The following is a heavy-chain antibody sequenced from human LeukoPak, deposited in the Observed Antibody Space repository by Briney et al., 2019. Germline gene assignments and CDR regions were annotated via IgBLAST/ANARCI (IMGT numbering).Heavy chain of an antibody. D-gene: IGHD3-9*01. CDR2: ISSSGSTI. CDR1: GLTFSDYY. J-gene: IGHJ4*02. CDR3: AREETYYDILTGYHRPLYFDY. Sequence: GESLRLSCAASGLTFSDYYMSWIRQAPGKGLEWVSYISSSGSTIYYADSVKGRFTISRDNAKNSLYLQMNSLRAEDTAVYYCAREETYYDILTGYHRPLYFDYWGQGTLVTVSS. V-gene: IGHV3-11*01.